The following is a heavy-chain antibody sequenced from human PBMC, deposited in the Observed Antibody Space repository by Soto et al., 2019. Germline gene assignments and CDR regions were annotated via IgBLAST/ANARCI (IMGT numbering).Heavy chain of an antibody. J-gene: IGHJ4*02. CDR3: AKDRGLGYCSGGSCSEGFDY. CDR2: ISWNSGSI. V-gene: IGHV3-9*01. Sequence: DVQLVESGGGLVQPGRSLRLSCAASGFTFDDYAMHWVRQAPGKGLEWVSGISWNSGSIGYADSVKGRFTISRDNAKNSLYLQMNSLRAEDTALYYCAKDRGLGYCSGGSCSEGFDYWGQGTLVTVSS. D-gene: IGHD2-15*01. CDR1: GFTFDDYA.